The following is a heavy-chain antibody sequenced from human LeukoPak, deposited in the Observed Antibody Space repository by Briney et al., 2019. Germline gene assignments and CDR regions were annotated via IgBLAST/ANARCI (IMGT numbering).Heavy chain of an antibody. J-gene: IGHJ4*02. V-gene: IGHV4-31*03. CDR3: ARESVAAVVAYYFDY. D-gene: IGHD6-13*01. Sequence: SETLSLTCTVSGGSVSSGGYYWRWIPQHPGKGLEWIGYIYYSGSTNYSPSLKSRVTISVDTSKNQFSLKLSSVSDADPAVYYCARESVAAVVAYYFDYWGQGTLVTVSS. CDR1: GGSVSSGGYY. CDR2: IYYSGST.